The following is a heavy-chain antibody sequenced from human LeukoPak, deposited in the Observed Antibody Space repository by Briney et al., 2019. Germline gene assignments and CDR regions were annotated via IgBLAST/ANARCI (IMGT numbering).Heavy chain of an antibody. CDR2: IYHSGST. CDR1: GYSISSGYY. V-gene: IGHV4-38-2*01. CDR3: ARRNYYYCMDV. J-gene: IGHJ6*03. Sequence: SETLSLTCAVSGYSISSGYYWGWIRQPPGKGLEWIGSIYHSGSTYYNPSLKSRVTISVETSKNQFSLKLSSVTAADTAVYYCARRNYYYCMDVWGKGTTVTVSS.